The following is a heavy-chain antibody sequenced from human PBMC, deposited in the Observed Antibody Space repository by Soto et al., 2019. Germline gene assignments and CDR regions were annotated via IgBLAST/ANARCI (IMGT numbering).Heavy chain of an antibody. D-gene: IGHD2-2*01. Sequence: ASVKVSCKASGYTFTSYGISWVRQAPGQGLEWMGWISAYNGNTNYAQKLQGGVTMTTDTSTSTAYMELRSLRSDDTAVYYCAGDGSCSSTSCYGGYNWFDPWGQGTLVTVSS. J-gene: IGHJ5*02. CDR1: GYTFTSYG. CDR2: ISAYNGNT. V-gene: IGHV1-18*01. CDR3: AGDGSCSSTSCYGGYNWFDP.